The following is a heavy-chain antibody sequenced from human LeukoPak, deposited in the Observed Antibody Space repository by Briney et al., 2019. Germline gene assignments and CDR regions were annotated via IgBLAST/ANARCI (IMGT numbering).Heavy chain of an antibody. CDR2: ISTTGTTT. CDR3: ARAGSGGWSRFGWFDP. V-gene: IGHV3-48*03. Sequence: GGSLRLSCVVSGFTFSSFEMHWVRQAPGKGLEWVSYISTTGTTTYYADSVKGRFTISRDTAKNSLYLQMNSLRAEDTAVYYCARAGSGGWSRFGWFDPWGQGTLVTVSS. D-gene: IGHD6-19*01. CDR1: GFTFSSFE. J-gene: IGHJ5*02.